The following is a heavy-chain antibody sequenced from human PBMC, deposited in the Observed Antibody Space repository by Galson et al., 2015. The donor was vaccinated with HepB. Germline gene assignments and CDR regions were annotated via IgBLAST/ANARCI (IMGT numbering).Heavy chain of an antibody. CDR3: VRAQRLLSNPSYW. Sequence: SVKVSCKASGGTFSSYAISWVRQAPGQGLEWMGRIIPILGIANYAQKFQGRVTITADKSTSTAYMELSSLRSEDTAVYYCVRAQRLLSNPSYWWGQGTLVTVSS. J-gene: IGHJ4*02. V-gene: IGHV1-69*04. CDR2: IIPILGIA. D-gene: IGHD3-3*01. CDR1: GGTFSSYA.